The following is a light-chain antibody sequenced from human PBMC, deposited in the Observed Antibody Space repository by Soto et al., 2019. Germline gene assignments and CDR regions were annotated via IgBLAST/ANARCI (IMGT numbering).Light chain of an antibody. J-gene: IGKJ1*01. CDR1: QSISIW. CDR2: KAS. V-gene: IGKV1-5*03. CDR3: QQFNNFSWT. Sequence: DIQMTQSPSTLSASVGDRVTITCRASQSISIWLAWYQQKSGKAPKLLIYKASTLKSGVPSRFSGSGSGTEFTLTISSLQPDDFATYYCQQFNNFSWTFGQGTKVEIK.